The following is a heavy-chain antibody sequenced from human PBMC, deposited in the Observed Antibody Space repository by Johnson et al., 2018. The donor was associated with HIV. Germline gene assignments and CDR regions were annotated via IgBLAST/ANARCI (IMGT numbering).Heavy chain of an antibody. V-gene: IGHV3-30*02. CDR3: AKGHPYYYGSGSYYNGDAFDI. J-gene: IGHJ3*02. Sequence: VESGGGVVQPGGSLRLSCAASGLNVSGHYMSWVRQSPGKGLEWVAVIGYDGSNKYYADSVKGRFTISRDNSKNTLYLQMDSLRAENTAVYYCAKGHPYYYGSGSYYNGDAFDIWGQGTKVTVAS. CDR1: GLNVSGHY. CDR2: IGYDGSNK. D-gene: IGHD3-10*01.